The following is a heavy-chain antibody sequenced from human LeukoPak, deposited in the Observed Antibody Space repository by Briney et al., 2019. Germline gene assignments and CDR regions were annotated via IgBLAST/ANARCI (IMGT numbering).Heavy chain of an antibody. V-gene: IGHV5-51*01. D-gene: IGHD2-2*01. Sequence: GESLKISCKGSGYSFTTYWIGWVRQIPGKGLEWMGIIYPGDSDTRYSPSFQGQVTISADKSISTAYLQWSSLKASDTAMYYCARLIGYCSSTSCYIDYWGQGTLVTASS. CDR1: GYSFTTYW. J-gene: IGHJ4*02. CDR2: IYPGDSDT. CDR3: ARLIGYCSSTSCYIDY.